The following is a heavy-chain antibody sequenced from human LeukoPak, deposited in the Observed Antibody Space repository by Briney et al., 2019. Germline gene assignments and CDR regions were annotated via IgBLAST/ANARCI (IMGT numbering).Heavy chain of an antibody. CDR1: GFTFSSYG. V-gene: IGHV3-30*02. J-gene: IGHJ3*02. CDR2: IRYDGSNK. CDR3: ASTVVNAFDI. D-gene: IGHD4-23*01. Sequence: PGGSLRLSCAASGFTFSSYGMHWVRQAPGKGLEWVAFIRYDGSNKYYADSVKGRFTISRDNSENTLYLQMNSPRAEDTAVYYCASTVVNAFDIWGQGTMVTVSS.